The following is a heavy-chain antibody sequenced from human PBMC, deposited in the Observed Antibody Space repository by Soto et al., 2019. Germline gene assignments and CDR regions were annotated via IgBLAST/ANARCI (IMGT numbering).Heavy chain of an antibody. V-gene: IGHV4-30-4*02. CDR3: EKATGHYYHGMDV. D-gene: IGHD3-10*01. Sequence: SETLSLTCTVSSGSINSADYYWSWIRQSPGKGLEWLGYVYDRGSTYTNPSLKGRGSMSLDTSKDQFSLILTSVTAADTAVYYCEKATGHYYHGMDVWGQGTTVTVSS. J-gene: IGHJ6*02. CDR2: VYDRGST. CDR1: SGSINSADYY.